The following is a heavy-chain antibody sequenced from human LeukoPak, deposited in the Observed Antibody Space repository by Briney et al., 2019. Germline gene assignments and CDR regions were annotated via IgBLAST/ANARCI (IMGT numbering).Heavy chain of an antibody. CDR3: ARGLNDSWTGENY. Sequence: SETLSLTCAVYDGSFSGYYWSWIHQPPGKGLEWIGEINHSGSTNYNPSLKSRVTISLDTSKSQFSLKVRYVTAADTAVYYCARGLNDSWTGENYWGQGTLVTVSS. J-gene: IGHJ4*02. D-gene: IGHD3-3*01. V-gene: IGHV4-34*01. CDR2: INHSGST. CDR1: DGSFSGYY.